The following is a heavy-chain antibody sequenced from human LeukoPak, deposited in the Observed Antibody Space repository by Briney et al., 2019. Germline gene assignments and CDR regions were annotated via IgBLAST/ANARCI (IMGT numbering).Heavy chain of an antibody. D-gene: IGHD5-24*01. J-gene: IGHJ4*02. CDR2: IKDDGSEK. V-gene: IGHV3-7*03. CDR3: AKDRGGGYTLSLDY. Sequence: PGGSLRLSCTASGFAFRNYWIHWVRKAPGKGLEWLAGIKDDGSEKYYVDSVKGRFTISRDNAKNSLYLQMNSLRAEDTAVYYCAKDRGGGYTLSLDYWGQGTLVTVSS. CDR1: GFAFRNYW.